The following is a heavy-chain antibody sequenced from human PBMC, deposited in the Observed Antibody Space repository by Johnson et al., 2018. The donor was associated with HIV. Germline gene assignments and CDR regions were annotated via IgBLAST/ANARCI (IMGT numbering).Heavy chain of an antibody. J-gene: IGHJ3*02. CDR3: AKAFSSSWSDAFDI. D-gene: IGHD6-13*01. Sequence: QEQLVESGGGVVQPGRSLRLSCAASGFTFSSYGMHWVRQAPGKGLEWVAVIWYDGSNKYYADSVKGRFTLSSDNSKNTLYLQMNSLRAEDTAVYYCAKAFSSSWSDAFDIWGQGTMVTVSS. CDR2: IWYDGSNK. CDR1: GFTFSSYG. V-gene: IGHV3-33*06.